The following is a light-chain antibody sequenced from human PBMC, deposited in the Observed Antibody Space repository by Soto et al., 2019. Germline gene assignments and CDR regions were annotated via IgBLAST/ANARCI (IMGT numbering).Light chain of an antibody. Sequence: EIVMTQSPPTMSVSPGERATLSCRASQSVGSKLAWYQQRPGQAPRILIYAASSRATGIPDRFSGSGSGTDFTLTISSLEPEDFAVYYCQQRSNWPPITFGHGTRLEIK. CDR3: QQRSNWPPIT. CDR1: QSVGSK. V-gene: IGKV3-11*01. J-gene: IGKJ5*01. CDR2: AAS.